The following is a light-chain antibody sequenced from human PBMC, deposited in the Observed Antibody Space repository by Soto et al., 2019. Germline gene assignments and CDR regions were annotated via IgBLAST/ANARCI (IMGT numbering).Light chain of an antibody. CDR1: SSDVGSYNL. CDR2: EVS. Sequence: QSVLTQPASVSGSPGQSITISCTGTSSDVGSYNLVSWYQQHPGKAPKLMIYEVSKRPSGVSNRFSGSKSGSTASLTISGLQAEDEADYYCCSYAGSSTSFGTGTKVTVL. J-gene: IGLJ1*01. V-gene: IGLV2-23*02. CDR3: CSYAGSSTS.